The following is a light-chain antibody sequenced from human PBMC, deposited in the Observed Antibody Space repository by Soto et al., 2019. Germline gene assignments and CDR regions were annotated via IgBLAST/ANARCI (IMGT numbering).Light chain of an antibody. Sequence: VMTQTPLSLSXXXXXXXSISCQSSQSLLHITGETFLFWYLQKPGQSPQLLIYEVSTRVSGVPDRFSGSGSGTDFTLEISRVETDDVGIYYCKQSTQLPPSFGQGTRLEI. CDR3: KQSTQLPPS. CDR2: EVS. CDR1: QSLLHITGETF. J-gene: IGKJ5*01. V-gene: IGKV2D-29*02.